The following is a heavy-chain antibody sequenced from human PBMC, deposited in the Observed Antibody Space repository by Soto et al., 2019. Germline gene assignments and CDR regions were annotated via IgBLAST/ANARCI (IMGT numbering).Heavy chain of an antibody. J-gene: IGHJ4*02. CDR2: ITTDKGKT. Sequence: QVQLVQSGPEMKKPGASVKVSCKTSGYTFTSYVITWVRQAPGQGLEWMGWITTDKGKTTYAQKFQGRGTMTTDTSTSIGYMDLRSLSSDDTAVYYCAARSPAFDYWGQGTLVTVSS. V-gene: IGHV1-18*01. CDR3: AARSPAFDY. CDR1: GYTFTSYV.